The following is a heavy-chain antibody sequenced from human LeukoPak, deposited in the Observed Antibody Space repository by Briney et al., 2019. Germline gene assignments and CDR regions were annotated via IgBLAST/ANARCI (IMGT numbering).Heavy chain of an antibody. V-gene: IGHV1-24*01. J-gene: IGHJ3*02. CDR2: FDPEDGET. CDR3: ATGTPIMITFGGVPTAFDI. CDR1: GYTLTELS. D-gene: IGHD3-16*01. Sequence: GASVKVSCKVSGYTLTELSMHWVRQAPGKGLEWMGGFDPEDGETIYAQKFQGRVTMTEDTSTDTAYMELSSLRSEDTAVYYCATGTPIMITFGGVPTAFDIWGQGTMVTVSS.